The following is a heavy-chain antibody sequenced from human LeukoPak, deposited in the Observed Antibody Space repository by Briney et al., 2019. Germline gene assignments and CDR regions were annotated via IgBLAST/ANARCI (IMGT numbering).Heavy chain of an antibody. Sequence: GGPLRLSCAASVITCSCYGMRCVRPPPGKGLEGAVFLRYDGSNKYYADSVKGRFTISRDNSKNTLYLQMNSLRAEDTAVYYCAKVHDDIVVVPAATYYYYYMDVWGKGTTVTVSS. CDR3: AKVHDDIVVVPAATYYYYYMDV. V-gene: IGHV3-30*02. J-gene: IGHJ6*03. CDR2: LRYDGSNK. D-gene: IGHD2-2*01. CDR1: VITCSCYG.